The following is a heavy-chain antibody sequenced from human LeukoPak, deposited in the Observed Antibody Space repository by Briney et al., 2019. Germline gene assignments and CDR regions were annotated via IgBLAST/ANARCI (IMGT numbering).Heavy chain of an antibody. J-gene: IGHJ6*03. Sequence: PGGSLRLSCAASGFTFSSYSMNWVRQAPGKGLEWVSYISSSSSTIYYADSVKGRFTISRDNAKNSLHLQMNSLRAEDTALCYCARRLDHYYYMDVWGKGTTVTVSS. CDR1: GFTFSSYS. CDR2: ISSSSSTI. CDR3: ARRLDHYYYMDV. V-gene: IGHV3-48*04. D-gene: IGHD3/OR15-3a*01.